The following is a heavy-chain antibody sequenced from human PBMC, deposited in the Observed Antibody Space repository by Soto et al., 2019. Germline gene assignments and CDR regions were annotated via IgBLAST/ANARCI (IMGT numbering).Heavy chain of an antibody. CDR1: GGSISSCGYY. D-gene: IGHD3-22*01. V-gene: IGHV4-31*03. Sequence: QVQLQESGPGLVKPSQTLSLTCTVSGGSISSCGYYWSWIRQHPGKGLEWIGYIYYSGSTYYNPSLKSRVTISVDTSKTQFSLKLSSVTAADTAVYYCARVRKSSGSVRWFDPWGQGTLVTVSS. CDR3: ARVRKSSGSVRWFDP. CDR2: IYYSGST. J-gene: IGHJ5*02.